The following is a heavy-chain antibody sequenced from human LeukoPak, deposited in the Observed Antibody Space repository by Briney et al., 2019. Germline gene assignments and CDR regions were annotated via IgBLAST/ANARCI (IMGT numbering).Heavy chain of an antibody. CDR2: TYYRSKWYN. CDR3: ARDYSSSWYYDYYYGMDV. CDR1: GDSVSSNSAA. D-gene: IGHD6-13*01. V-gene: IGHV6-1*01. J-gene: IGHJ6*02. Sequence: SQTLSLTCAISGDSVSSNSAAWNWIRQSPSRGLEWLGRTYYRSKWYNDYAVSVKSRITINPDTSKNQFSLQLNSVTPEDTAVYYCARDYSSSWYYDYYYGMDVWGQGTTVTVSS.